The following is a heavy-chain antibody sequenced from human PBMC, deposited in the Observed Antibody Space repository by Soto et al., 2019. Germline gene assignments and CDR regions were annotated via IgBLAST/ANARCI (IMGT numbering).Heavy chain of an antibody. CDR1: GITFSNYA. D-gene: IGHD3-3*01. CDR3: ATARGVGELEY. CDR2: ISSLSTNI. V-gene: IGHV3-21*01. Sequence: PGGSLRLSCAVSGITFSNYAINWVRQAPGKGLEWVSSISSLSTNIYYAASVKGRFTISRDNAKNSLYLQMDTLRDDDTAVYYCATARGVGELEYWGQGTLVTVSS. J-gene: IGHJ4*02.